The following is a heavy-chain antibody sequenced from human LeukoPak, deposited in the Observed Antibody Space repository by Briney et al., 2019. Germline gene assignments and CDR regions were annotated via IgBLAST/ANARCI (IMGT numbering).Heavy chain of an antibody. J-gene: IGHJ3*02. CDR3: ARDLVTVTKGFDI. V-gene: IGHV4-59*11. CDR1: DDSFSSHY. CDR2: ISYIGST. Sequence: PEPLSLTCAVSDDSFSSHYWTWIRQPPGKGLEWIGYISYIGSTNYNPSLKSRVTISIDTSKNQFSLKLRSVTAADTAVYYCARDLVTVTKGFDIWGQGTMVSVSS. D-gene: IGHD4-17*01.